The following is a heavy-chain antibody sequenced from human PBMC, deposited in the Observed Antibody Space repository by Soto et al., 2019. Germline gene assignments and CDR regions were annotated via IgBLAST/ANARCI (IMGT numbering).Heavy chain of an antibody. D-gene: IGHD3-22*01. V-gene: IGHV3-23*01. J-gene: IGHJ3*02. CDR3: AKDGSDYYDSSGYWADSFDN. CDR1: GFTFSRHA. CDR2: ISGSGGST. Sequence: PKGCLGRFCAASGFTFSRHAMSWVRQAPGKGLEWVSAISGSGGSTYYADSVKGRFTISRDNSKNTLYLQMNSLRAEDTAVYYCAKDGSDYYDSSGYWADSFDNWRQRTMV.